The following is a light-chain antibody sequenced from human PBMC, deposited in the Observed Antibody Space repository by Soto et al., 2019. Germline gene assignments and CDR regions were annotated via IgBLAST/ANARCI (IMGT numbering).Light chain of an antibody. V-gene: IGKV1-12*01. CDR2: GAS. Sequence: LQMTQSPSSVSASVGDRVTFTCRASQGISSNLAWYQQQPGKAPKLLIYGASRLQGGVPSRFSGSGSGTDFTLTISSLQPEDFAIYYCQQGNSFPYTFGQGTKLEIK. CDR1: QGISSN. J-gene: IGKJ2*01. CDR3: QQGNSFPYT.